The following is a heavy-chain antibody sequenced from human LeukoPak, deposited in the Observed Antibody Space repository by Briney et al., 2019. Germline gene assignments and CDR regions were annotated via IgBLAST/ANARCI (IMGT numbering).Heavy chain of an antibody. CDR3: GSLLSGWYYDY. CDR1: GFILSSNY. D-gene: IGHD6-25*01. V-gene: IGHV3-53*01. Sequence: GGSLRLSCAASGFILSSNYMSWVRQAPGKGVERVSVIYSSGSTYYTDSVTGGWTISRDNCKKRGYRRMKSLEAEDTAVYYCGSLLSGWYYDYWGQGTLVTVST. J-gene: IGHJ4*02. CDR2: IYSSGST.